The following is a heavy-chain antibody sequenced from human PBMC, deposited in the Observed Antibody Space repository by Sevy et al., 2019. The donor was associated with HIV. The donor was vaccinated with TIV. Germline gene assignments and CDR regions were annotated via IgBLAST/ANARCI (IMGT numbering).Heavy chain of an antibody. V-gene: IGHV3-21*01. CDR2: ISSSSSYI. D-gene: IGHD2-2*01. J-gene: IGHJ4*02. Sequence: GGSLRLSCAASGFTFSSYSMNWVRQAPGKGLEWVSSISSSSSYIFYADSVKGRFTISRDNAKNSLYLQMNSLRAEDTAVYYCARKLGYCSSTSCPIDYWGQGTLVTVSS. CDR1: GFTFSSYS. CDR3: ARKLGYCSSTSCPIDY.